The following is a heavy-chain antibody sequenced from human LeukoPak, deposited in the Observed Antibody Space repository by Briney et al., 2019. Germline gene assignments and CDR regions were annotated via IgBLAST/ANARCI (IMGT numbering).Heavy chain of an antibody. J-gene: IGHJ4*02. V-gene: IGHV3-53*05. D-gene: IGHD3-9*01. CDR1: GFTVSSNY. Sequence: GGSLRLSCAASGFTVSSNYMSWVRQAPGKGLEWVSVIYSGGSTYYADSVKGRFTISRDNSKNTLYLQMNSLRAEDTAVYYCAKRSYDILTGSPFFDYWGQGTLVTVSS. CDR2: IYSGGST. CDR3: AKRSYDILTGSPFFDY.